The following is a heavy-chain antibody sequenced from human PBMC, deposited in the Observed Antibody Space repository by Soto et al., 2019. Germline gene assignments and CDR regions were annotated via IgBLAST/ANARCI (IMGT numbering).Heavy chain of an antibody. CDR3: ARFVEEVGNYFDY. CDR1: GGSIGSSTYY. D-gene: IGHD2-15*01. CDR2: IYYSGRT. V-gene: IGHV4-39*01. Sequence: PSETLSLTCTVSGGSIGSSTYYWVWIRQSPGKGLEWIGSIYYSGRTYCNSSFKSRVTISVDTSKNQFSLKLNSVTAADAAVYFCARFVEEVGNYFDYWGQGTQVTVSS. J-gene: IGHJ4*02.